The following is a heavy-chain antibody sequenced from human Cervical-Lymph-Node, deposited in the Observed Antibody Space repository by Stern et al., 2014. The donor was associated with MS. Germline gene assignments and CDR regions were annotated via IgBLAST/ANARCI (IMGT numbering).Heavy chain of an antibody. CDR2: ISAYNGNS. J-gene: IGHJ3*02. Sequence: VQLVESGAEVKKPGASVKVSCKASGYTFTSYGISWVRQAAGQGLEWMRLISAYNGNSNDAQNVQGRVTITTDTSTSTAYMELRSLRSDDTAVYYCARGLLGSENAFDIWGQGTMVTVSS. D-gene: IGHD2-15*01. CDR3: ARGLLGSENAFDI. V-gene: IGHV1-18*01. CDR1: GYTFTSYG.